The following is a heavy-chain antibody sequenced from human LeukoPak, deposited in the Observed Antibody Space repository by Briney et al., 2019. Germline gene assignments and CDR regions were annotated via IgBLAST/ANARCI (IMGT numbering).Heavy chain of an antibody. V-gene: IGHV3-30*18. Sequence: GGSLRLSCAASGFTFSSYGMHWVRQAPGKGLEWVAVISYDGSNKYYADSVKGRFTISRDNSKNTLYLQMNSLRAEDTAVYYCAKGKQVAGTVYFDYWGQGTLVTASS. CDR3: AKGKQVAGTVYFDY. J-gene: IGHJ4*02. D-gene: IGHD6-19*01. CDR2: ISYDGSNK. CDR1: GFTFSSYG.